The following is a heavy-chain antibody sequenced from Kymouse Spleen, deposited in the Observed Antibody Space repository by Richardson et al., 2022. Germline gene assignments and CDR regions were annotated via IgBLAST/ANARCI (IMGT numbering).Heavy chain of an antibody. Sequence: EVQLVESGGGLVQPGGSLRLSCAASGFTFSSYDMHWVRQATGKGLEWVSAIGTAGDTYYPGSVKGRFTISRENAKNSLYLQMNSLRAGDTAVYYCARIYGDYEEDYWGQGTLVTVSS. CDR2: IGTAGDT. V-gene: IGHV3-13*01. D-gene: IGHD4-17*01. J-gene: IGHJ4*02. CDR1: GFTFSSYD. CDR3: ARIYGDYEEDY.